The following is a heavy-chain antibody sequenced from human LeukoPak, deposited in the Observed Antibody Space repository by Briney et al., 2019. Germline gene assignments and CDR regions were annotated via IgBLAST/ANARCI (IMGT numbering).Heavy chain of an antibody. Sequence: GGSLRLSCAASGFTFSSYAMSWVRQAPGKGLEWVSAISGSGGSTYYADSVKGRFTISRDNSKNTLYLQMNSLRAEDTAVYYCAKLAKVNGLRYFDWLLKPPDYWGQGTLVTVSS. CDR2: ISGSGGST. CDR1: GFTFSSYA. V-gene: IGHV3-23*01. J-gene: IGHJ4*02. CDR3: AKLAKVNGLRYFDWLLKPPDY. D-gene: IGHD3-9*01.